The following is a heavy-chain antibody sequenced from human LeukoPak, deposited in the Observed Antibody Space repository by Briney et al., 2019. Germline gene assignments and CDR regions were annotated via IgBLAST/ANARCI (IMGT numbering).Heavy chain of an antibody. J-gene: IGHJ5*02. Sequence: SETLSLTCTVSGGSITTYYWSWIPQPPGKGLEWIAFIYYGGSTNYNPSLKSRVAISLDTSKNQFSLRLTSVTAADTAVYYCARHVIYSGVYSYWFDPWGLGTLVTVSS. CDR3: ARHVIYSGVYSYWFDP. V-gene: IGHV4-59*08. D-gene: IGHD5-12*01. CDR1: GGSITTYY. CDR2: IYYGGST.